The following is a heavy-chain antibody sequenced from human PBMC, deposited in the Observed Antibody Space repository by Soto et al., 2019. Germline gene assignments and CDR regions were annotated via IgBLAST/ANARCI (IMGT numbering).Heavy chain of an antibody. J-gene: IGHJ5*02. CDR3: ARGARITIFGVVPNWFDP. CDR2: INPNSGGT. Sequence: ASVKVYCKASGYTFTGYYMHWVRQAPGQVFEWMGWINPNSGGTNYAQKFQGWVTMTRDTSISTAYMELSRLRSDDTAVYYCARGARITIFGVVPNWFDPWGQGTLVTVS. V-gene: IGHV1-2*04. D-gene: IGHD3-3*01. CDR1: GYTFTGYY.